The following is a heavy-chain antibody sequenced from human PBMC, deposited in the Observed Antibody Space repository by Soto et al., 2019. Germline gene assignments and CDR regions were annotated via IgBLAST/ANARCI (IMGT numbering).Heavy chain of an antibody. CDR1: GFSFISYS. Sequence: EVHLVESGGGLVKPGGSLRLSCAASGFSFISYSMNWVRQAPGKGLEWVSSINEDSSYIYYAHSLRGRFTISRDNAKDSLYLQMNSLRDEDTAVYYCVRDFGWYFRSGYMDVWGDGATVTVSS. CDR3: VRDFGWYFRSGYMDV. V-gene: IGHV3-21*01. CDR2: INEDSSYI. D-gene: IGHD3-3*01. J-gene: IGHJ6*03.